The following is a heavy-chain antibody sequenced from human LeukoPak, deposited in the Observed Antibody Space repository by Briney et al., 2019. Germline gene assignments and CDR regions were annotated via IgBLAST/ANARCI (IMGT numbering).Heavy chain of an antibody. CDR2: IWYDGSNK. Sequence: SCKASGYTFTGYYMHWVRQAPGKGLEWVAVIWYDGSNKYRADSVKGRFTISRDNSKNTLYLQMNSLRAEDTAVYYCARDLGYPDYWGQGTLVAVSS. CDR1: GYTFTGYY. CDR3: ARDLGYPDY. J-gene: IGHJ4*02. D-gene: IGHD3-16*02. V-gene: IGHV3-33*01.